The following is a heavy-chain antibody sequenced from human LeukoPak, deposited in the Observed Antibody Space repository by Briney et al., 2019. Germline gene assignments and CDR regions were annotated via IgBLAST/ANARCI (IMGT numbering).Heavy chain of an antibody. J-gene: IGHJ4*02. CDR3: TTDLGDGYDFWSGYHDY. CDR2: IKSKTDGGTT. CDR1: GFTFSNAW. Sequence: GGSLRLSCAASGFTFSNAWMSWVRQAPGKGLEWVGRIKSKTDGGTTDYAAPVKGRFTISRDDSKNTLYLQMNSLKTEDTAVYYCTTDLGDGYDFWSGYHDYWGQGTLVTVSS. V-gene: IGHV3-15*01. D-gene: IGHD3-3*01.